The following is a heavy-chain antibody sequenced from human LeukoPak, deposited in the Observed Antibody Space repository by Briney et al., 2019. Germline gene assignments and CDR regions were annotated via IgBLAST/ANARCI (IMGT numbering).Heavy chain of an antibody. CDR2: IYYSGST. J-gene: IGHJ4*02. CDR1: GGSISSYY. CDR3: ARVAGGISDY. D-gene: IGHD4-23*01. V-gene: IGHV4-30-4*01. Sequence: SETLSLTCTVSGGSISSYYWSWIRQPPGKGLEWIGYIYYSGSTYYNPSLKSRLTISVDTSKNQFSLKLSSVTAADTAVYYCARVAGGISDYWGQGTLVTVSS.